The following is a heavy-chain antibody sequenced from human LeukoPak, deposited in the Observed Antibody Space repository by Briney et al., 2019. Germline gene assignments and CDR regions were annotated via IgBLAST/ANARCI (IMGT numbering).Heavy chain of an antibody. D-gene: IGHD3-22*01. CDR1: GFTFSSYG. CDR3: AKDPRYYYDSSGYYYGILYYFDY. J-gene: IGHJ4*02. V-gene: IGHV3-33*06. CDR2: IWYDGSNI. Sequence: GGSLRLSCAASGFTFSSYGMHWVRQAPGKGLEWVAVIWYDGSNIYYADSVKGRFTISRDNSKNTLYLQMNSLRAEDTAVYYCAKDPRYYYDSSGYYYGILYYFDYWGQGTLVTVSS.